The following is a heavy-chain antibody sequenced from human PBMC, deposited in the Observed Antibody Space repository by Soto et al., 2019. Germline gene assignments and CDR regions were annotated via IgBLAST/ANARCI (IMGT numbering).Heavy chain of an antibody. J-gene: IGHJ4*01. CDR1: RGSFSGYY. CDR3: ATSDAVDTAMATYYFYY. V-gene: IGHV4-34*01. D-gene: IGHD5-18*01. Sequence: SETLSLTCAVYRGSFSGYYWSWIRQPPGKGLEWIGEINHSGSTNYNPSLKSRVTISVDTSKNQFSLKLSSVTAADTAVYYCATSDAVDTAMATYYFYYLGQGTLLTVSS. CDR2: INHSGST.